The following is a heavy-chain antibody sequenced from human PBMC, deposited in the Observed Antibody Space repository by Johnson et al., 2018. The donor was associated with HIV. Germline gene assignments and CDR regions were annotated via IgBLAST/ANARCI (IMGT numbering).Heavy chain of an antibody. J-gene: IGHJ3*01. Sequence: VQLVESGGGLVQPGGSLRLSCAASRFSFSSYWMHWVRQAPGKGLEWVSVIYSGGSTYYADSVKGRFTISRDNSKNTLYLQMNSLRVEDTAVYHCAKVAVATAAGGVALDVWGPGTMVTVSS. CDR2: IYSGGST. CDR3: AKVAVATAAGGVALDV. D-gene: IGHD6-13*01. V-gene: IGHV3-66*01. CDR1: RFSFSSYW.